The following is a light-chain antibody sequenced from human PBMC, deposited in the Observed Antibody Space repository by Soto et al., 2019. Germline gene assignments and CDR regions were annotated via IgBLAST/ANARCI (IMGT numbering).Light chain of an antibody. CDR1: SSNIGNNY. CDR2: DNN. J-gene: IGLJ2*01. V-gene: IGLV1-51*01. Sequence: QSVLTQPPSVSAAPGQKVTISCSGSSSNIGNNYVSWYQQLPGTAPKLLIYDNNKRPSGIPDRFSASKSGTSASLAITGLQAEDEADYYCQSHDTKLDSVVFGGGTKLTVL. CDR3: QSHDTKLDSVV.